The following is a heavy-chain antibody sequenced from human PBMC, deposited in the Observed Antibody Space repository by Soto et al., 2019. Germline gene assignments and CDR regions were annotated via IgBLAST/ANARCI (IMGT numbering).Heavy chain of an antibody. V-gene: IGHV3-74*01. CDR2: ISSGGTST. Sequence: GGSLRLSCAASGFTFSSYWMHWVRQTPGKGLVWVSRISSGGTSTSYEDSVKGRFTISRDNAKNTLYLQMNSLRAEDTAVYYCTSGYYSYYFDYWGQGTLVTVS. CDR3: TSGYYSYYFDY. CDR1: GFTFSSYW. D-gene: IGHD3-3*01. J-gene: IGHJ4*02.